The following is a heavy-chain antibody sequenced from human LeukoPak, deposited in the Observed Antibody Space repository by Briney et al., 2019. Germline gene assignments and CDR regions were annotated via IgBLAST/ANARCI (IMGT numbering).Heavy chain of an antibody. V-gene: IGHV3-23*01. CDR2: ISSDGGGT. CDR1: GFIFNNYG. J-gene: IGHJ5*02. Sequence: GGSLRLSCAASGFIFNNYGLIWVSQAPGKGLEWVSAISSDGGGTNYADFVKGRFAISRDNSKNTLFLQMNSLRAEDTALYYCAKGSSGYFVDLWGQGTLVTVSS. CDR3: AKGSSGYFVDL. D-gene: IGHD3-22*01.